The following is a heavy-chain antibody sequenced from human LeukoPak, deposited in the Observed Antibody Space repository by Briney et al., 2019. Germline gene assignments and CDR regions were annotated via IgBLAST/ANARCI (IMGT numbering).Heavy chain of an antibody. J-gene: IGHJ6*02. Sequence: WASVKVSCKASGYTFTSYDINRVRQATGQGLEWMGWMNPNSGNTGYAQKFQGRVTMTRNTSISTAYMELSSLRSEDTAVYYCARGQESDDFWSDGMDVWGQGTTVTVSS. V-gene: IGHV1-8*01. CDR3: ARGQESDDFWSDGMDV. D-gene: IGHD3-3*01. CDR2: MNPNSGNT. CDR1: GYTFTSYD.